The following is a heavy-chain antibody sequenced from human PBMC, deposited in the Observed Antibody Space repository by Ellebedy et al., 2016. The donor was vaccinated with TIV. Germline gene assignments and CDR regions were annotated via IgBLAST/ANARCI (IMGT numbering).Heavy chain of an antibody. V-gene: IGHV4-59*01. CDR3: ARDRRGSYDY. CDR2: MSSSGNT. Sequence: MPGGSLRLSCIVSGGSISSYYWSWIRQSPGKGLEWIGYMSSSGNTNYNPPLQSRVTISVDTSRNQFSLKLTSVTAADTAVYYCARDRRGSYDYWGQGTLITVSS. CDR1: GGSISSYY. D-gene: IGHD3-10*01. J-gene: IGHJ4*02.